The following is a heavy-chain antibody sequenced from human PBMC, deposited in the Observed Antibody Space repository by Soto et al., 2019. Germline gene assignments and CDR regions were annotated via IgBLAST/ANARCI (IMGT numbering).Heavy chain of an antibody. D-gene: IGHD3-10*02. Sequence: GASVKVPCKASGYTFTGYYMHWVRQAPGQGLEWMGWINPNSGGTNYAQKLQGRVTMTRDMSISTAYMELSRLRSDDTAVYYCARSTFGYFDYWGQGTLVTVSS. CDR3: ARSTFGYFDY. CDR2: INPNSGGT. CDR1: GYTFTGYY. V-gene: IGHV1-2*02. J-gene: IGHJ4*02.